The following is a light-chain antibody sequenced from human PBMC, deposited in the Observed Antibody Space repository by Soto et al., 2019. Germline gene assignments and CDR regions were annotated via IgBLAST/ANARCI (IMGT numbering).Light chain of an antibody. Sequence: QSVLTKPPSASGSPGQSVAIFCTGTSSDVGGYNYVSWYQQHPGKAPKLMIYEVNKRPSGVPDRFSGSKSGNTAPLTVSGLQAEDEADYYCSSYAGSSNVFGTGTKVTVL. J-gene: IGLJ1*01. CDR1: SSDVGGYNY. V-gene: IGLV2-8*01. CDR3: SSYAGSSNV. CDR2: EVN.